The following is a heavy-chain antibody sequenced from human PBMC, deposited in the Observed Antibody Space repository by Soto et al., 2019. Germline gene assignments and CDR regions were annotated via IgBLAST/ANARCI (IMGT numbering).Heavy chain of an antibody. CDR1: GYTFTSYG. D-gene: IGHD4-17*01. CDR2: ISAYNGNT. CDR3: ERGSDPSVVTTVTK. V-gene: IGHV1-18*01. J-gene: IGHJ4*02. Sequence: QVQLVQSGAEVKKPGASVKVSCKASGYTFTSYGISWVRQAPGQGLEWMGWISAYNGNTNYAQKLQGRVTMTTDTSPSTDYMELRSLRSDDTAVYYCERGSDPSVVTTVTKWGQGTLVNVSS.